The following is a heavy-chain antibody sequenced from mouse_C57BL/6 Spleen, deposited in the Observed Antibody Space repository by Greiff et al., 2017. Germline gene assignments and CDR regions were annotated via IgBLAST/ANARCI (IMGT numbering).Heavy chain of an antibody. Sequence: QVQLQQSGAELVRPGASVKLSCKASGYTFTDYYINWVKQRPGQGLEWIARIYPGSGNTYYNEKFKGKATLTAEKSSSTAYMQLSSLTSEDSAVYFCASGITTVVALDYWGQGTTLTVSS. J-gene: IGHJ2*01. V-gene: IGHV1-76*01. CDR3: ASGITTVVALDY. D-gene: IGHD1-1*01. CDR1: GYTFTDYY. CDR2: IYPGSGNT.